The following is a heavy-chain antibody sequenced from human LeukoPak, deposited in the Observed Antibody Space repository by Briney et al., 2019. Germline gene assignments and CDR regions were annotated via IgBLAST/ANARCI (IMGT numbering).Heavy chain of an antibody. J-gene: IGHJ4*02. V-gene: IGHV3-48*01. CDR3: ASGPSPYCGGDCQTTFDY. Sequence: GGSLRLSRAASGFTFSTYTMNWVRQAPGKGLEWVSYISSSSSSIYYADSVKGRFTISRDNAKNSLYLQMNSLRAEDTAVYFCASGPSPYCGGDCQTTFDYWGQGTLVTVSS. CDR1: GFTFSTYT. D-gene: IGHD2-21*01. CDR2: ISSSSSSI.